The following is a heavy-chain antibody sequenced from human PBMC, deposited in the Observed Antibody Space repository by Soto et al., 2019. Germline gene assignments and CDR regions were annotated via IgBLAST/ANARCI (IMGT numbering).Heavy chain of an antibody. CDR2: IYYSGST. J-gene: IGHJ5*02. Sequence: QVQLQESGPGLVKPSETLSLTCTVSGGSISSYYWSWIRQPPGKRLEWIGYIYYSGSTNYSPSLKSRVTMSIDTSKNQFSLKLSSVTAADTAVYYCARTYYDFWSGYYTGRIDPWGQGTLVTVSS. CDR1: GGSISSYY. V-gene: IGHV4-59*08. D-gene: IGHD3-3*01. CDR3: ARTYYDFWSGYYTGRIDP.